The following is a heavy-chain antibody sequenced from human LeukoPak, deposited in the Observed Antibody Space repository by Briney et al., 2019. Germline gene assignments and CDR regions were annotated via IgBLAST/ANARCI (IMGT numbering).Heavy chain of an antibody. J-gene: IGHJ4*02. D-gene: IGHD2-21*02. V-gene: IGHV3-23*01. CDR2: ISGGGDIT. CDR3: VREDTPATANY. CDR1: GFNFANHA. Sequence: GGSLRLSCAASGFNFANHAMSWVRQTAGKGLEWVSAISGGGDITYYADSVKGRFTISRDNSKDTLFLQMHSLRPGDTAVYYCVREDTPATANYWGQGTLVTVSS.